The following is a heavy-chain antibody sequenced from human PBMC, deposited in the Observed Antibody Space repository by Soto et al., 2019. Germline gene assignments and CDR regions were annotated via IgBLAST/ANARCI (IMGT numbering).Heavy chain of an antibody. CDR1: GGSVSSSSYY. CDR3: ARHFPDRSYYYYYMDV. V-gene: IGHV4-39*01. CDR2: IYYSGST. J-gene: IGHJ6*03. Sequence: QLQLQESGPGLVKPSETLSLTCTVSGGSVSSSSYYWGWIRQPPGKGLQGIGSIYYSGSTYYNPSLKSRVTISVDTSRNQFSLKLSSVTAADTAVFYCARHFPDRSYYYYYMDVWGKGTTVTVSS.